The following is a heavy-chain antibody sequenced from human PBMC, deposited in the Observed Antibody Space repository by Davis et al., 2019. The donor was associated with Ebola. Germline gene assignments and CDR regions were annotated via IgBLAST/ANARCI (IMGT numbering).Heavy chain of an antibody. Sequence: PSETLSLTCTVSGGSISSYYWSWIRQPPGKGLEWIGYIYYSGSTNYNPSLKSRVTISVDTSKNQFSLKLSSVTAADTAVYYCARLVLGIAAAGTGWYFDLWGRGTLVTVSS. CDR3: ARLVLGIAAAGTGWYFDL. CDR2: IYYSGST. CDR1: GGSISSYY. J-gene: IGHJ2*01. D-gene: IGHD6-13*01. V-gene: IGHV4-59*08.